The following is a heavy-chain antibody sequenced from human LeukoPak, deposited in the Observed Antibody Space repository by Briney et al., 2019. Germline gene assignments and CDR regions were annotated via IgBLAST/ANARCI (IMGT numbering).Heavy chain of an antibody. CDR3: ARGVYGDYIDY. J-gene: IGHJ4*02. D-gene: IGHD4-17*01. CDR2: INHSGST. Sequence: TSETRSLTCAVYGGSFSGYYWSWIRQPPGKGREWIGEINHSGSTNYNPSLKSRVTVSVDTFKNQFSLKLSSVTAADTAVYYCARGVYGDYIDYWGQGTLVTVSS. V-gene: IGHV4-34*01. CDR1: GGSFSGYY.